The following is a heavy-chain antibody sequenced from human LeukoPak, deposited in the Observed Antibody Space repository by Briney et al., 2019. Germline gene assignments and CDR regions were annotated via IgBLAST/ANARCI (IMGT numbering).Heavy chain of an antibody. CDR1: GFTFSSYS. V-gene: IGHV3-48*02. CDR2: ISSSSRTI. Sequence: AGSLRLSCAASGFTFSSYSMNWVRRAPGKGLEWVSYISSSSRTIYYADSVKGRITISRDNAKNSLYLQMNRLRDEDTAVYYCARDLLAVAGTYYFDYWGQGTLVTVSS. J-gene: IGHJ4*02. D-gene: IGHD6-19*01. CDR3: ARDLLAVAGTYYFDY.